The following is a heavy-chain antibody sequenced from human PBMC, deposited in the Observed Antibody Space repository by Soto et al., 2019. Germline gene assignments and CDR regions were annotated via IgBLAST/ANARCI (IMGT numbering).Heavy chain of an antibody. Sequence: QVQLVQSGAEVKKPGSSVKVSCKASGGAFSSYTISWVRQAPGQGLEWMGRIIPILGIANYAQKFQGRVTITADKSTSTAYMELSSLRSEDTAVYYCARFRGSYGMDVWGQGTSVTVSS. J-gene: IGHJ6*02. V-gene: IGHV1-69*02. CDR1: GGAFSSYT. CDR3: ARFRGSYGMDV. CDR2: IIPILGIA. D-gene: IGHD3-10*01.